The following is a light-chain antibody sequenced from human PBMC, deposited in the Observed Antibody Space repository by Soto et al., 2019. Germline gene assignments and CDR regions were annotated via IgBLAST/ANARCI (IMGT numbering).Light chain of an antibody. V-gene: IGKV3-15*01. J-gene: IGKJ1*01. Sequence: EIVMTQSPGTLSVSPGERATLSCRASQSVSSNLAWYQQKPGQAPRLLIFGASTRATGIPARFSGSGSGTEFTLTISSLQYEDFAVYYCQQYTNWPRTFGQGTKVEIK. CDR1: QSVSSN. CDR3: QQYTNWPRT. CDR2: GAS.